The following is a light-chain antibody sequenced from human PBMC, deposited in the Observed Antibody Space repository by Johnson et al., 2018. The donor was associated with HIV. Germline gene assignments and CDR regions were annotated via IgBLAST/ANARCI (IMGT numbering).Light chain of an antibody. J-gene: IGLJ1*01. CDR2: DNN. V-gene: IGLV1-51*01. CDR1: SSNIENDY. CDR3: GAWDSTLNAYV. Sequence: QLVLTQPPSVSAAPGQKVTISCSGSSSNIENDYVSWYQQLPGTAPKLLIYDNNKRHSGIPDRFSGSKSGTSATLGITGLQTGDEGDYFCGAWDSTLNAYVCGTGTKVTVL.